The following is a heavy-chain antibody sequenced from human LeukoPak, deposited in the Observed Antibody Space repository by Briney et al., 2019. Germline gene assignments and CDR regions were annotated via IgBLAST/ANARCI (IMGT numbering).Heavy chain of an antibody. Sequence: GGSLRLSCVTTGFAFSGDWMSWVRQAPGKGLEWVANINQDESERFVVDSLRGRVTISRDNSKNTLYLQMNSLRTEDTAVYYCTRVRAPYDFLYYMDVWGRGTTVTVSS. J-gene: IGHJ6*03. CDR2: INQDESER. CDR1: GFAFSGDW. D-gene: IGHD3-3*01. V-gene: IGHV3-7*01. CDR3: TRVRAPYDFLYYMDV.